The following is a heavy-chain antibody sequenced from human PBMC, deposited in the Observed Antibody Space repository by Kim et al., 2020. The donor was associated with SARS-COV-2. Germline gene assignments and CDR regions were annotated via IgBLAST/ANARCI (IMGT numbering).Heavy chain of an antibody. CDR1: GFTFDDYA. D-gene: IGHD6-19*01. Sequence: GGSLSLSCAASGFTFDDYAMGWVRQAPGKGLEWVAGITWNSGSIGYADSVKGRFAISRDNAKNALYLQMNSLRTEDTALYYCAGWSYYGRDVWGQGPTDTLS. V-gene: IGHV3-9*01. J-gene: IGHJ6*02. CDR2: ITWNSGSI. CDR3: AGWSYYGRDV.